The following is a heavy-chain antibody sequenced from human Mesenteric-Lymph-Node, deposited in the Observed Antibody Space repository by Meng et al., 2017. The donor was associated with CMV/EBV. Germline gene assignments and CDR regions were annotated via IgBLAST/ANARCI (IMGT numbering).Heavy chain of an antibody. D-gene: IGHD3-9*01. CDR2: VFHSGSA. J-gene: IGHJ4*02. V-gene: IGHV4-38-2*02. CDR1: GYSISSGHY. Sequence: GSLRLSCTVPGYSISSGHYWGWIRQPPGKGLEWIGSVFHSGSAYYNPSLRSRVTVLEDTSKNQFSLKLNSVTAADTAVYYCARVGPYDDILTGSYRPYYFDYWGQGTLVTVSS. CDR3: ARVGPYDDILTGSYRPYYFDY.